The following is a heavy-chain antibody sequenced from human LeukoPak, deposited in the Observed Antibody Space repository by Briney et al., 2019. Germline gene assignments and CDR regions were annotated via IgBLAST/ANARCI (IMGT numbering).Heavy chain of an antibody. D-gene: IGHD6-13*01. J-gene: IGHJ4*02. CDR2: IYHGGTT. V-gene: IGHV4-38-2*01. CDR3: ARHPDPVIAAAGTLFDY. Sequence: SETLSLTCGVSGSSISSGYYWGWTRQPPGKGLEWIGSIYHGGTTYYNPSLKSRVTISVDTSKNQFSLKLSSVTAADTAVYYCARHPDPVIAAAGTLFDYWGQGTLVTVSS. CDR1: GSSISSGYY.